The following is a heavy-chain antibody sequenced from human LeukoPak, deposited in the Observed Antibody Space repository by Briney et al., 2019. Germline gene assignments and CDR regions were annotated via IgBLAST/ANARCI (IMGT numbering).Heavy chain of an antibody. V-gene: IGHV3-15*01. CDR2: IKSKTDGGTT. D-gene: IGHD3-22*01. J-gene: IGHJ3*02. Sequence: GGSLRLSCAASGFTFSNAWMSWVRQAPGKGLEWVGRIKSKTDGGTTDYAAPVKGRFTISRDDSKNTLYLQMNSLKTEDTAVYYCTTEETYYYDSSGYSPFDIWGQGTMVTVSS. CDR1: GFTFSNAW. CDR3: TTEETYYYDSSGYSPFDI.